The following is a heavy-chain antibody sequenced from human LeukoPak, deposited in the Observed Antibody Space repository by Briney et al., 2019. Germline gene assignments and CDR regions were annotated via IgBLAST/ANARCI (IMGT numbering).Heavy chain of an antibody. Sequence: SGTLSLTCAVSGGSISSSNWWSWVRPPPGKGLEWIGEIYHSGSTNYNPSLKSRVTISVDKSKNLFSLELRSVTAADTAVYYCAREGVYYGSGSLFDYWGQGTLVTVSS. CDR3: AREGVYYGSGSLFDY. V-gene: IGHV4-4*02. J-gene: IGHJ4*02. CDR2: IYHSGST. D-gene: IGHD3-10*01. CDR1: GGSISSSNW.